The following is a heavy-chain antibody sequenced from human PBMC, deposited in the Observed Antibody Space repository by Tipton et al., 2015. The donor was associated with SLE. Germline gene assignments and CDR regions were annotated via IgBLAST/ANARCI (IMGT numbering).Heavy chain of an antibody. J-gene: IGHJ4*02. Sequence: TLSLTCAVYGGSVSSDNYYWSWVRQHPGKGLEWIGYIHYSGTTYYNPSLKSRVSISLDTSENQFSLKLSSVTAADTAVYYCARDPYNGEGYWGQGTLVTVSS. V-gene: IGHV4-31*11. CDR2: IHYSGTT. CDR1: GGSVSSDNYY. D-gene: IGHD1-1*01. CDR3: ARDPYNGEGY.